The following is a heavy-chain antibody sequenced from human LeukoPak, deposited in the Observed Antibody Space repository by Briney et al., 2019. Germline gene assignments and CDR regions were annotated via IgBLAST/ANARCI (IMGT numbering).Heavy chain of an antibody. CDR3: ASSELGYYFDY. CDR1: GFTFSSYE. Sequence: GGSLRLSCAASGFTFSSYEMNWVRQAPGKGLEWVSYISSSGSTIYYADSVKGRFTISRDNAKNSLYLQMNSLRAEDTAVYYCASSELGYYFDYWGQGTLVTVSS. CDR2: ISSSGSTI. V-gene: IGHV3-48*03. J-gene: IGHJ4*02. D-gene: IGHD1-26*01.